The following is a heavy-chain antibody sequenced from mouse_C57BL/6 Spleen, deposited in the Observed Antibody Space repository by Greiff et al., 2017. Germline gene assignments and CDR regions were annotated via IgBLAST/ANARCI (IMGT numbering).Heavy chain of an antibody. D-gene: IGHD2-1*01. V-gene: IGHV1-80*01. CDR1: GYAFSSYW. Sequence: VQLQQSGAELVKPGASVKISCKASGYAFSSYWMNWVKQRPGKGLGWIGQIYPGDGDTNYNGKFKGKATLTAEQSSSTAYMQPSSLTSEDSAVYFCARGLYYGNYGWYFDVWGTGTTVTVSS. J-gene: IGHJ1*03. CDR3: ARGLYYGNYGWYFDV. CDR2: IYPGDGDT.